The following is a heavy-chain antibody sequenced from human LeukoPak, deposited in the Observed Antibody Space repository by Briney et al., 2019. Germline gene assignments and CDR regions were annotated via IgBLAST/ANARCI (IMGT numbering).Heavy chain of an antibody. CDR1: GISFRSYG. Sequence: GGSLRLSCAASGISFRSYGMHWVRQAPGKGLEWVTFIWYDASNKYYAESVKGRFTISRDNSRNTVFLQMNSLRAEDTAIYYCATDISTHYFGSWGQGTLVTVSS. J-gene: IGHJ4*02. CDR3: ATDISTHYFGS. D-gene: IGHD3-9*01. V-gene: IGHV3-30*02. CDR2: IWYDASNK.